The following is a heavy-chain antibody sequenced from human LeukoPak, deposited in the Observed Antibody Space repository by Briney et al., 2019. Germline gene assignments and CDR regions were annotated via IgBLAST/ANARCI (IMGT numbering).Heavy chain of an antibody. CDR3: ARGVLWFGDSGFDY. V-gene: IGHV3-48*04. D-gene: IGHD3-10*01. CDR2: ISSSSSTI. J-gene: IGHJ4*02. CDR1: GFTFSDYS. Sequence: GGSLRLSCAASGFTFSDYSMNWVRQAPGKGLQWLPYISSSSSTIYFADSVKGRFTISRDNAKNSLYQQINSLRAEDTAVYYCARGVLWFGDSGFDYWGQGTLVTVSS.